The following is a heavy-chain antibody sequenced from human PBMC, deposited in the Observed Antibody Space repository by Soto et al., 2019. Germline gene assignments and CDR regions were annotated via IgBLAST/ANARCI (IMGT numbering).Heavy chain of an antibody. CDR3: AGTGITFGGVIVTPYYGMDV. CDR1: GYTFTSYA. J-gene: IGHJ6*02. D-gene: IGHD3-16*02. V-gene: IGHV1-3*01. CDR2: INAGNGNT. Sequence: ASVTVSCKASGYTFTSYAMHWVRQAPGQRLEWMGWINAGNGNTKYSQKFQGRVTITRDTSASTAYMELSSLRSEDTAVYYCAGTGITFGGVIVTPYYGMDVWGQGTTVTVSS.